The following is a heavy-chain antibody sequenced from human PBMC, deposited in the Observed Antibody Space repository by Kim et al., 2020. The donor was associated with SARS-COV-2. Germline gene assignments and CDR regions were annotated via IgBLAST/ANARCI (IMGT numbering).Heavy chain of an antibody. Sequence: VAVKVSCKTSGYTFTRNDIHWVRQAPGQRLEWMGWINVGNGDTKFSQKFQGRVTLTSDTSASAAYMELSSLGSEDTAGYYCARSRSLDYWGQGTLVTVSS. D-gene: IGHD2-2*01. CDR2: INVGNGDT. V-gene: IGHV1-3*01. CDR3: ARSRSLDY. CDR1: GYTFTRND. J-gene: IGHJ4*02.